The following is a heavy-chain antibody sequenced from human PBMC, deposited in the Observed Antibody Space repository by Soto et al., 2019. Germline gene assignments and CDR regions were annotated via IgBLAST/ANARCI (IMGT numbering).Heavy chain of an antibody. J-gene: IGHJ4*02. CDR2: ISARGGSL. CDR1: GFSFSSYA. CDR3: AKGSIEYSASVEN. V-gene: IGHV3-23*01. D-gene: IGHD5-12*01. Sequence: EVQLLESGGGLVQPGGSLRLSCAASGFSFSSYAMVWVRQAPGKGLEWVSVISARGGSLYFADSVKGRFTISRDNSKNVMSLEINSLGAEDTATYFSAKGSIEYSASVENWGQGTLVVVSS.